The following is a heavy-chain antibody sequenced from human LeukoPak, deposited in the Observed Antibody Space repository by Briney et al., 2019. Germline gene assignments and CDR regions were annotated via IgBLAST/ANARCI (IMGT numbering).Heavy chain of an antibody. J-gene: IGHJ4*02. V-gene: IGHV1-2*02. CDR2: INPNSGGT. D-gene: IGHD3/OR15-3a*01. CDR3: ARGGGLHFDY. CDR1: GGTFSSYA. Sequence: ASVKVSCKASGGTFSSYAISWVRQAPGQGPEWMGWINPNSGGTNYAQKFQGRVTMTRDTSISTAYMELSRLRFDDTAVYYCARGGGLHFDYWGQGTLVTVSS.